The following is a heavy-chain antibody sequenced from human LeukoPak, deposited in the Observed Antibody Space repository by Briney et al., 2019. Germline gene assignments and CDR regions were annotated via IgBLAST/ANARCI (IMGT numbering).Heavy chain of an antibody. V-gene: IGHV4-39*01. J-gene: IGHJ4*02. CDR2: IYYSGST. CDR3: ARLPYSSGVFDY. CDR1: GGSISSSSYY. Sequence: SETLSLTCTVSGGSISSSSYYWGWIRQPPGKGLEGIGSIYYSGSTYYNPSLKSRVTISVDTSKNQFSLKLSSVTAADTAVYYCARLPYSSGVFDYWGQGTLVTVSS. D-gene: IGHD6-25*01.